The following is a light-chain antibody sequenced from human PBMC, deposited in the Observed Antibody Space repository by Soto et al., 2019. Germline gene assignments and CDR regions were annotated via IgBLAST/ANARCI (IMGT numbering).Light chain of an antibody. Sequence: EIVLTQSPGTLSLSPGERATLSCRASQSASSRFLAWYQQKPGQAPRLLMYGASSRATGIPDRFSGTGSGTDFTLPISRLEPEDFAVYYCQQYGSSPYTFGLGTKLEIK. CDR1: QSASSRF. J-gene: IGKJ2*01. V-gene: IGKV3-20*01. CDR2: GAS. CDR3: QQYGSSPYT.